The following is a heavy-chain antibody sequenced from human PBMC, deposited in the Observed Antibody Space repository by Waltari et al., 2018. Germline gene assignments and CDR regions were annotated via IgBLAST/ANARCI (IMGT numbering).Heavy chain of an antibody. CDR2: IETGGRT. J-gene: IGHJ4*02. D-gene: IGHD3-22*01. CDR1: GGSISSGSYY. Sequence: QVQLQESGPGLVKPSQTLSLTCTVSGGSISSGSYYWSWIRQPAGKGLEWIGRIETGGRTNYNPALKSRGNISVDTSKNQFSLKLSSVTAADTAVYYCARESERYYYDSSGPGGFDYWGQGTLVTVSS. V-gene: IGHV4-61*02. CDR3: ARESERYYYDSSGPGGFDY.